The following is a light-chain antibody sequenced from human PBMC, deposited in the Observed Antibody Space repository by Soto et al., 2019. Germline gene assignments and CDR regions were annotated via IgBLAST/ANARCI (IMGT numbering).Light chain of an antibody. CDR1: QSVYINS. CDR3: QQYGDSPFT. CDR2: GAS. Sequence: EVVLTQSPGTLSLSPGESATLSCRASQSVYINSLAWYQHKRGRAPRLLIYGASTRATAVPDRLTGSGSGTDFALTISSLEPEDAAVYYCQQYGDSPFTFGPGTNLDIK. J-gene: IGKJ2*01. V-gene: IGKV3-20*01.